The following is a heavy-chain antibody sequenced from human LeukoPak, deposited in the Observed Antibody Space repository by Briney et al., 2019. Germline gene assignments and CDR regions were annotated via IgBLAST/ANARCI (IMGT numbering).Heavy chain of an antibody. D-gene: IGHD3-10*01. J-gene: IGHJ4*02. Sequence: GGSLRLSCAASGFTFSSYEMNWVRQAPGKGLEWVSYISSSGSTIYYADSVKGRFTISRDNAKNSLYLQMNSLRAEETAVYYCARDLWFGELSSFDYWGQGTLVTVSS. V-gene: IGHV3-48*03. CDR1: GFTFSSYE. CDR3: ARDLWFGELSSFDY. CDR2: ISSSGSTI.